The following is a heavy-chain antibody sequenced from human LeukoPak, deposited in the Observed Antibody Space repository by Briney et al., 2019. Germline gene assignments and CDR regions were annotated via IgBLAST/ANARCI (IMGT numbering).Heavy chain of an antibody. CDR2: IYHSGST. CDR1: GYSISSGYY. D-gene: IGHD3-10*01. CDR3: ARRTGSGSYYVDF. Sequence: PSETLSLTCAVSGYSISSGYYWGWIRQPPGKGLEWIGSIYHSGSTYYNPSLKSRVTISVDTSKNQFSLKVTSVTAADTAVYYCARRTGSGSYYVDFWGQGTVVTVSP. V-gene: IGHV4-38-2*01. J-gene: IGHJ4*02.